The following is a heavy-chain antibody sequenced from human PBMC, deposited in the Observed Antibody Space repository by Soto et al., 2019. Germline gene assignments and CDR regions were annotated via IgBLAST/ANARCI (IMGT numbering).Heavy chain of an antibody. CDR2: IYWDDDK. Sequence: QITLKESGPTLVKPTQTLTLTCTFSGFSLSTSGVGVGWIRQPPGKALEWLALIYWDDDKRYSPSLKSRLTITKDPSKNQVVLTMTNMDPVDTASYYCAHSNSSSWLFNWFDPWGQGTLVTVSS. V-gene: IGHV2-5*02. J-gene: IGHJ5*02. CDR1: GFSLSTSGVG. D-gene: IGHD6-13*01. CDR3: AHSNSSSWLFNWFDP.